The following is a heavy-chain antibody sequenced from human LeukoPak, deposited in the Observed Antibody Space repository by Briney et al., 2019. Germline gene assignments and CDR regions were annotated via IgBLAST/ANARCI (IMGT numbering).Heavy chain of an antibody. CDR2: IKQDGSEK. CDR3: VVGIMTVVTTRYSDL. J-gene: IGHJ2*01. D-gene: IGHD4/OR15-4a*01. Sequence: VQPGGSLRLSCAASGFTFSSCWMSCVRQAPGKGLEWVANIKQDGSEKYYVDSVKGRFTISRDNAKNSLYLQMNSLSVEDTAVYYCVVGIMTVVTTRYSDLWGPGTVVTVSS. V-gene: IGHV3-7*01. CDR1: GFTFSSCW.